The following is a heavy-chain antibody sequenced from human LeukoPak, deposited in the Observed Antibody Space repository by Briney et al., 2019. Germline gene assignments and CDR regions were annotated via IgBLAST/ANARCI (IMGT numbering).Heavy chain of an antibody. D-gene: IGHD6-19*01. CDR2: ISAYNGNT. Sequence: ASVKVSCKASGYTFTSYGISWVRQAPGQGLEWMGWISAYNGNTNYAQKLQGRVTMTTDTSTSTAYMELRSLRSDDTAVYYCARESSLTTSSGWYYCYYYMDVWGKGTTVTVSS. CDR1: GYTFTSYG. V-gene: IGHV1-18*01. J-gene: IGHJ6*03. CDR3: ARESSLTTSSGWYYCYYYMDV.